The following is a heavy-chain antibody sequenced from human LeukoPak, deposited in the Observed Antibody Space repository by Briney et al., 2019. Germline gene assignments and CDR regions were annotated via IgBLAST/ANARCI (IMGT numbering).Heavy chain of an antibody. Sequence: GASVKVSCKASGYTFTSYDINWVRQATGQGLEWMGWMNPNSGNTGYAQKFQGRVTMTRNTSISTAYMELSSLRSEDAAVYYCARGLGYSYGTDYWGQGTLVTVSS. CDR3: ARGLGYSYGTDY. V-gene: IGHV1-8*01. CDR2: MNPNSGNT. J-gene: IGHJ4*02. D-gene: IGHD5-18*01. CDR1: GYTFTSYD.